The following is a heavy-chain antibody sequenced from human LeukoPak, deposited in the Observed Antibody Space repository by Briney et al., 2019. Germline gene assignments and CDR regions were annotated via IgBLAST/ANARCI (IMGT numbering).Heavy chain of an antibody. V-gene: IGHV3-53*01. CDR2: IYSGGST. CDR3: ARDDYGDYVD. D-gene: IGHD4-17*01. Sequence: QSGGSLRLSCAASGFTVSSNYMGWVRQAPGKGLEWVSVIYSGGSTYYADSVKGRFTISRDNSKNTLYLQMNSLRAEDTAVYYCARDDYGDYVDWGQGTLVTVSS. J-gene: IGHJ4*02. CDR1: GFTVSSNY.